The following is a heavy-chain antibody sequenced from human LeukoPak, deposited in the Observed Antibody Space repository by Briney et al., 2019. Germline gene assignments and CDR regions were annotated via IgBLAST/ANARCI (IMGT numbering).Heavy chain of an antibody. CDR1: GYTFTGYY. Sequence: ASVKVSCKASGYTFTGYYMHWVRQAPGQGLEWMGWINPNSGGTNYAQTFQGWVTMTRDTSISTAYMELSRLRSDDTAVYYCARALGYCSSTNCPGYGMDVWGKGTKVTVSS. D-gene: IGHD2-2*01. J-gene: IGHJ6*04. CDR2: INPNSGGT. CDR3: ARALGYCSSTNCPGYGMDV. V-gene: IGHV1-2*04.